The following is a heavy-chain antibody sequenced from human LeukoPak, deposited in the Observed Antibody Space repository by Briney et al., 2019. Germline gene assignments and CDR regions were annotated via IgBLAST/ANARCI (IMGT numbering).Heavy chain of an antibody. CDR2: ISNDGSDK. D-gene: IGHD3-10*01. CDR1: GFSFSSYG. CDR3: AKQHDSGGLDDY. Sequence: GRSLRLSCAASGFSFSSYGMHWVRQAPGKGLERVAVISNDGSDKHFEDSVKGRFTISRDNSKNTLYLQMNSLRAEDTAMYYCAKQHDSGGLDDYWGQGTLVTVSS. J-gene: IGHJ4*02. V-gene: IGHV3-30*18.